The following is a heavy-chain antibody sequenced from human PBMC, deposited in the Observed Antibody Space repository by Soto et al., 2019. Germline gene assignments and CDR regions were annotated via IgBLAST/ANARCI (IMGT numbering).Heavy chain of an antibody. CDR3: AREYGGFDY. V-gene: IGHV2-70*04. CDR2: IDWDDDK. D-gene: IGHD2-15*01. Sequence: SGPTLVNPTHTLTLTCTFSGFSLSTSGMRVSWIRQPPGKALEWLARIDWDDDKFYSTSLKTRLTISKDTSKNQVVLTMTNMDPVDTATYYCAREYGGFDYWGQGTLVTVSS. CDR1: GFSLSTSGMR. J-gene: IGHJ4*02.